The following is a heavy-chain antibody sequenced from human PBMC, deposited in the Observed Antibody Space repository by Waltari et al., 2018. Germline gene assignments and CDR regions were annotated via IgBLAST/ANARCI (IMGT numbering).Heavy chain of an antibody. Sequence: QLQLQESGPGLVKPSETLSLTCTVSGGSISISTYYLGWIRQPPGKGLEGIGNIYYSGGTYHHPSLKSRVTVSVDTSKNQFSLKLSSVTAADTAVYYCAMIITSTKGYYLDYWGQGTLVTVSS. CDR2: IYYSGGT. V-gene: IGHV4-39*01. D-gene: IGHD3-10*01. CDR3: AMIITSTKGYYLDY. J-gene: IGHJ4*02. CDR1: GGSISISTYY.